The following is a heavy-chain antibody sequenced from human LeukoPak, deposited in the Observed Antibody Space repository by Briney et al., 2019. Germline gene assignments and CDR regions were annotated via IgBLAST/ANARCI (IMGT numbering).Heavy chain of an antibody. CDR1: GYTFTSYG. CDR2: ISAYNGNT. D-gene: IGHD6-13*01. V-gene: IGHV1-18*01. CDR3: ARGPRRWYSSSWYYYGMDV. Sequence: ASVKVSCKASGYTFTSYGISWVRQAPGQGLEWMGWISAYNGNTNYAQKLQGRVTMTTDTSTSTAYMELRSLRSDDTAVYYCARGPRRWYSSSWYYYGMDVWGQGTTVTVSS. J-gene: IGHJ6*02.